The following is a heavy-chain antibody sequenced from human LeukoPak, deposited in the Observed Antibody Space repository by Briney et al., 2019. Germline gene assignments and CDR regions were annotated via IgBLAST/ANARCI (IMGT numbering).Heavy chain of an antibody. J-gene: IGHJ4*02. CDR3: AYGAMYQLDY. CDR1: GFTVSSNS. CDR2: IYSDNT. V-gene: IGHV3-53*01. D-gene: IGHD2-2*01. Sequence: GGSLRLSCTVSGFTVSSNSMSWVRQAPGKGLEWVSFIYSDNTHYSDSVKGRFTISRDNSKNTLYLQMNSLRAEDTAVYYCAYGAMYQLDYWGQGTLVIVSS.